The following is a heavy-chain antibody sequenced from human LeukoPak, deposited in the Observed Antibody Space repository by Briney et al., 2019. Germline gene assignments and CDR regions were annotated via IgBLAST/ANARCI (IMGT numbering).Heavy chain of an antibody. V-gene: IGHV4-39*01. CDR2: IDYSGST. J-gene: IGHJ3*02. CDR1: GGSISSGFYY. D-gene: IGHD5-24*01. CDR3: ARQGDGYTTFGFDM. Sequence: TSETLSLTCIVSGGSISSGFYYWGWIRQPPGKGLECIGSIDYSGSTYYNPSRKIRVTVSGDTSRTHFSLELKSVTAADTAVSSCARQGDGYTTFGFDMWGQGRMLTV.